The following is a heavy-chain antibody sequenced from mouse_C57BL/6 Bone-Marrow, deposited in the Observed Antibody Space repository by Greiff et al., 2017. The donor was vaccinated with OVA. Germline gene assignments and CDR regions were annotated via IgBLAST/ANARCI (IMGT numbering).Heavy chain of an antibody. CDR1: GFTFSSYA. CDR2: ISSGGDYI. D-gene: IGHD1-1*01. Sequence: EVMLVESGEGLVKPGGSLKLSCAASGFTFSSYAMSWVRQTPEKRLEWVAYISSGGDYIYYADPVKGRFTISRDNARNTLYLQMSSLKSEDTAMYYCTRVATVADYYAMDYWGQGTSVTVSS. V-gene: IGHV5-9-1*02. CDR3: TRVATVADYYAMDY. J-gene: IGHJ4*01.